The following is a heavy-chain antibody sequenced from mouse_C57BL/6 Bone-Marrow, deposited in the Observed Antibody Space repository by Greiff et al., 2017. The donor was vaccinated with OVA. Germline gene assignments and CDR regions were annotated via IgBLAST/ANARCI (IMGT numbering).Heavy chain of an antibody. CDR2: ISSGGSYT. CDR1: GFTFSSYG. CDR3: AELLRRPGGFAY. V-gene: IGHV5-6*01. J-gene: IGHJ3*01. Sequence: EVMLVESGGDLVKPGGSLKLSCAASGFTFSSYGMSWVRQTPDKRLEWVATISSGGSYTYYPDSVKGRFTLSRDNAKNTPYLQMSSLKSEDTAMYYCAELLRRPGGFAYWGQGTLVTVSA. D-gene: IGHD1-1*01.